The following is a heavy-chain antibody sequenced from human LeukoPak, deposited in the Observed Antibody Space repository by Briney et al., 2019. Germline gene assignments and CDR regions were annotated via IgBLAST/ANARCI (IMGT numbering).Heavy chain of an antibody. CDR2: ISYDGSNK. CDR3: AKDTAAAGLSDY. Sequence: GGSLRLSCAASGFTFSSYGMHWVRQAPGKGLEWVAVISYDGSNKYYADSVKGRFTISRDNSKNTLYLQMNSLRAEDTAVYYCAKDTAAAGLSDYWGQGTLVTVSS. CDR1: GFTFSSYG. V-gene: IGHV3-30*18. D-gene: IGHD6-13*01. J-gene: IGHJ4*02.